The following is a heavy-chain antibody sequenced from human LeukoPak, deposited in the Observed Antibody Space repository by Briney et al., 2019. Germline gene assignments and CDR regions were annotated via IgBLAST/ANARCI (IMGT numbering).Heavy chain of an antibody. CDR2: INHSEST. CDR3: ARGGSSAYCGGDCYSQSHDFDY. CDR1: GGSFSGYY. V-gene: IGHV4-34*01. D-gene: IGHD2-21*02. Sequence: SETLSLTCAVHGGSFSGYYWSWIRQPPGKGLEWIGEINHSESTNYNPSLKSRVTISVDTSKNQFSLKLTSVTAADTAVYYCARGGSSAYCGGDCYSQSHDFDYWGQGTLVTVSS. J-gene: IGHJ4*02.